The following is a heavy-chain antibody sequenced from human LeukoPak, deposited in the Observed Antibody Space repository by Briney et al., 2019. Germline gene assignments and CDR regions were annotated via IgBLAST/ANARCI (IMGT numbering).Heavy chain of an antibody. CDR1: GGSISSYY. J-gene: IGHJ6*03. CDR2: IYTSGST. D-gene: IGHD6-19*01. Sequence: PSETLSLTCTVSGGSISSYYWSWIRQPAGKGLEWIGRIYTSGSTNYNPSLKSRVTMSVDTSKNQFSLKLSSVTAADTAVYYCASRLDHDYYYYYMDVCGKGTTVTVSS. V-gene: IGHV4-4*07. CDR3: ASRLDHDYYYYYMDV.